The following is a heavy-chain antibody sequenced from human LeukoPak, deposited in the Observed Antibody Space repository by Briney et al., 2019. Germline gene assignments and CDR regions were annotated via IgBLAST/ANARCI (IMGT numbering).Heavy chain of an antibody. CDR2: ISYDGSNK. CDR3: AKGLRYSDN. CDR1: GFTFSSYG. Sequence: GGALRLSCASSGFTFSSYGMHWVRQAPGKGLEWVAVISYDGSNKYYADSVRGRFTISRDNSKNTLYLQMNSLRADDTAVYYCAKGLRYSDNWGQGTLVTVSS. V-gene: IGHV3-30*18. J-gene: IGHJ4*02. D-gene: IGHD3-9*01.